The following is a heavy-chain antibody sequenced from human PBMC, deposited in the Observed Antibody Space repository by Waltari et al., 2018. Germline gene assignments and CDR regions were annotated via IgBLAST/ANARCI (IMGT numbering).Heavy chain of an antibody. D-gene: IGHD4-17*01. CDR1: GYSFTSYW. CDR3: ARHFTVTTGYYYYMDV. V-gene: IGHV5-51*01. Sequence: EVQLVQSGAEVKKPGESLKISCKGSGYSFTSYWIGWVRQMPGKGLEWMGIIYPGDSGTRYSPSFQGQVTISADKSISTAYLQWSSLKASDTAMYYCARHFTVTTGYYYYMDVWGKGTTVTVSS. J-gene: IGHJ6*03. CDR2: IYPGDSGT.